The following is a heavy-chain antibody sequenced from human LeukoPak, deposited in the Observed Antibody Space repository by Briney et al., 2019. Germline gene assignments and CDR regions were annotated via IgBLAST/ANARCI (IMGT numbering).Heavy chain of an antibody. Sequence: GSLRLSCAASGFTFSSYAMSWVRQAPGKGLEWVSAISGSGDSTYYADSVKGRFTISRDNSKNTLYLQMNSLRAEDTAVYYCGVDIVVVPGAPNWFDPWGQGTLVTVSS. CDR3: GVDIVVVPGAPNWFDP. J-gene: IGHJ5*02. V-gene: IGHV3-23*01. CDR1: GFTFSSYA. CDR2: ISGSGDST. D-gene: IGHD2-2*01.